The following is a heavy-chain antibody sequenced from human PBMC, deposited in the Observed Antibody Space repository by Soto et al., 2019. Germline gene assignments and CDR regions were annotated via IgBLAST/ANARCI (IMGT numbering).Heavy chain of an antibody. Sequence: ASVKVSCKASGYTFTGYYMHWVRQAPGQGLEWMGWINPNSGGTNYAQKFQGWVTMTRDTSMYTVYMELSRLRYEDTAVYYCARDPTVAAYYYDYWGQGTLVTVSS. CDR2: INPNSGGT. J-gene: IGHJ4*02. CDR1: GYTFTGYY. V-gene: IGHV1-2*04. D-gene: IGHD4-17*01. CDR3: ARDPTVAAYYYDY.